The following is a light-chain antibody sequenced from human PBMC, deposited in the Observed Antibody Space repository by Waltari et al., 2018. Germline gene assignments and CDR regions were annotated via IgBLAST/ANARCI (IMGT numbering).Light chain of an antibody. J-gene: IGKJ1*01. CDR3: QQYYSTPQT. Sequence: SVLYSTNNKNYLAWYQQKPGQPPKLLIYWASTRESGVPDRFSGSGSGTDFTLTISSLQAEDVAVYYGQQYYSTPQTFGQGTKVEIK. CDR1: SVLYSTNNKNY. CDR2: WAS. V-gene: IGKV4-1*01.